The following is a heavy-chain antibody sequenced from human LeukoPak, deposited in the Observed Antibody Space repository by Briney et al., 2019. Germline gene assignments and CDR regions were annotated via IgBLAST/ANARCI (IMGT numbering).Heavy chain of an antibody. J-gene: IGHJ6*02. Sequence: PGGSLRLSCAASGFTFNSYSMNWVRQVPGKGLEWVSYISNSSSTMYYADSVKGRFTISRDNAKNSLYLQMNSLRDEDTAVYYCARGGSGYGDYYYFYGMDVWGQGTTVTVSS. CDR1: GFTFNSYS. V-gene: IGHV3-48*02. CDR2: ISNSSSTM. D-gene: IGHD3-22*01. CDR3: ARGGSGYGDYYYFYGMDV.